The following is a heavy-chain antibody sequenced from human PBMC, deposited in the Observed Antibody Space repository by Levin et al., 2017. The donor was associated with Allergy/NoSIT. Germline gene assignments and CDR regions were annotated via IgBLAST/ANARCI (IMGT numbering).Heavy chain of an antibody. CDR1: GISINSDS. J-gene: IGHJ5*02. CDR3: AREPTGWFDP. CDR2: VYYTGRT. Sequence: SQTLSLTCTVSGISINSDSWSWLRQSPGKGLEWIGSVYYTGRTNYDPSLKSRATISIDASKTQSSLRLSSVTAEDTALYYCAREPTGWFDPWGQGTQVTVSS. V-gene: IGHV4-59*01.